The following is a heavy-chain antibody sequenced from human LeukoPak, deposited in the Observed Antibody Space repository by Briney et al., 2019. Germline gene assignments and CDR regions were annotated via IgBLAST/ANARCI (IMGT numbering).Heavy chain of an antibody. V-gene: IGHV3-23*01. J-gene: IGHJ4*02. D-gene: IGHD2-15*01. CDR2: ISGSGDST. CDR1: GFTFSSYA. Sequence: GGSLRLSCAASGFTFSSYAMSWVRQAPGKGLEWVSVISGSGDSTYYADSVRGRFTISRDISKNTLYLQMNSLRAEDTAVYYCAKGSGGSCYTPGAYWGQGTLVTVSS. CDR3: AKGSGGSCYTPGAY.